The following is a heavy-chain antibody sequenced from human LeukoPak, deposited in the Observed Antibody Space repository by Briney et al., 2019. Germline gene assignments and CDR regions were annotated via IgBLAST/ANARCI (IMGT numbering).Heavy chain of an antibody. CDR3: ARSGSITMIVVVPYGY. CDR2: INPNSGGT. V-gene: IGHV1-2*02. CDR1: GYTFTGYY. J-gene: IGHJ4*02. D-gene: IGHD3-22*01. Sequence: ASVKVSCKASGYTFTGYYMHWVRQAPGQGLEWMGWINPNSGGTNYAQKFQGRITMTRDTSISTAYMELSRLRSDDTAVYYCARSGSITMIVVVPYGYWGQGPLVTVSP.